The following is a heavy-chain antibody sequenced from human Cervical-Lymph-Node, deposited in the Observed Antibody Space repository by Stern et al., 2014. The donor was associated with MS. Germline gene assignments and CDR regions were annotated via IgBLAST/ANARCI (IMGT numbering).Heavy chain of an antibody. J-gene: IGHJ4*02. D-gene: IGHD4-17*01. Sequence: QVQLVESGAEVKKPGASVKGSCKASGYTFTGYYMHWVRQAPGQGLEWMGWINPNSGGTNYAQKFQGWVTMTRDTSISSAYMELSRLRSDDTAVYYCARAGDYGDYVDKFDYWGQGTLVTVSS. V-gene: IGHV1-2*04. CDR2: INPNSGGT. CDR1: GYTFTGYY. CDR3: ARAGDYGDYVDKFDY.